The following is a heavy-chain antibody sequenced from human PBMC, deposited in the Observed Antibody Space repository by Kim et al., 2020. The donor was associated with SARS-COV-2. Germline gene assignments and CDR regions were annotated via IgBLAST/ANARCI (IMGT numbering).Heavy chain of an antibody. V-gene: IGHV3-30*18. CDR1: GFTFSSYG. D-gene: IGHD3-10*01. CDR2: ISYDGSNK. J-gene: IGHJ1*01. CDR3: AKDPDALWFGESQPAPSDN. Sequence: GGSLRLSCAASGFTFSSYGMHWVRQAPGKGLEWVAVISYDGSNKYYADSVKGRFTISRDNSKNTLYLQMNSLRAEDTAVYYCAKDPDALWFGESQPAPSDNWGQGTLVTVSS.